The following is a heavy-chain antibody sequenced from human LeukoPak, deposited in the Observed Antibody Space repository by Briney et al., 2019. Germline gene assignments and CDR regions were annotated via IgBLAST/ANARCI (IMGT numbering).Heavy chain of an antibody. V-gene: IGHV4-39*01. CDR1: GGSISSGNYY. J-gene: IGHJ4*02. D-gene: IGHD1-26*01. CDR3: ARSGTYYRTFDF. CDR2: IYYSGST. Sequence: SETLFLTCLVSGGSISSGNYYWNWIRQPPGKGLEWIGSIYYSGSTYYNPSLKSRVTVSVDTSKNQFSLKLSSVTATDTAVYYCARSGTYYRTFDFWGQGTLVTVSS.